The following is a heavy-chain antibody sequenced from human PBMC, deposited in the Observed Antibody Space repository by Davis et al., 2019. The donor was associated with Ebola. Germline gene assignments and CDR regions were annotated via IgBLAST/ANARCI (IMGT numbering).Heavy chain of an antibody. CDR1: GGSTTSSSSY. V-gene: IGHV4-39*01. J-gene: IGHJ6*02. CDR2: IFYSGST. Sequence: MPSETLSLTCTVSGGSTTSSSSYWGWIRHPPGKGLEWIGNIFYSGSTYYNPSLKSRVTISVDTSKNQFSVKVTSVTAADTAVYYCARGHTYGSMVYGLDVWGQGTTVTVSS. D-gene: IGHD3-10*01. CDR3: ARGHTYGSMVYGLDV.